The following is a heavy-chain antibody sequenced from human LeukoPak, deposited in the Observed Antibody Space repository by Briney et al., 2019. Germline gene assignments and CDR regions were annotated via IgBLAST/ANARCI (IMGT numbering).Heavy chain of an antibody. J-gene: IGHJ4*02. CDR2: SIYSGSS. CDR3: ARGDYYFYY. CDR1: GDFITNYY. Sequence: SETLSLPCTVSGDFITNYYWSWLRQPPGKGLEWIGYSIYSGSSNYNPSLKSRVTISLDTSKNKVPLKLSSVTAADTAIYYCARGDYYFYYWGQGTLVTVSS. V-gene: IGHV4-59*08.